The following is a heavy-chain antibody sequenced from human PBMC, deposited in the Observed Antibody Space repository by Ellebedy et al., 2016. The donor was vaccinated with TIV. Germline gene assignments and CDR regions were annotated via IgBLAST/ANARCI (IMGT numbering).Heavy chain of an antibody. D-gene: IGHD3-10*01. J-gene: IGHJ4*02. CDR1: GFTFSDYY. V-gene: IGHV3-11*06. CDR3: ARDSYGSGSYSSD. CDR2: ISSSSSST. Sequence: PGGSLRLSCAASGFTFSDYYMSRIRQAPGKGLEWVSYISSSSSSTNYADSVKGRFNISRDNSKNSLYLRMNSLRAEDTAAYYCARDSYGSGSYSSDWGQGTLVTVSS.